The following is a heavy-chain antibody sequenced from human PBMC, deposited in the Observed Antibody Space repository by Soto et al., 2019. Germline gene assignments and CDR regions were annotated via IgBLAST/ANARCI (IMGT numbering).Heavy chain of an antibody. CDR3: ARDYRTPSAGAMDV. CDR1: GGSFSGYY. CDR2: INHSGST. D-gene: IGHD2-15*01. V-gene: IGHV4-34*01. J-gene: IGHJ6*02. Sequence: SETLSLTCAVYGGSFSGYYWSRIRQPPGKGLEWIGEINHSGSTNYNPSLKSRVTISVDTSKNQFSLKMNSVTAADTAVYYCARDYRTPSAGAMDVWGQGTTVTVSS.